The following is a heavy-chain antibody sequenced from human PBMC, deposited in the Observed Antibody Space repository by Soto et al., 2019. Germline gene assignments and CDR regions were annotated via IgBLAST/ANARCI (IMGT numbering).Heavy chain of an antibody. Sequence: ASVKVSCKASGYTFTSYYMHWVRQAPGQGLEWMGIINPSGGSTSYAQKFQGRVTMTRDTSTSTVYMELSSLRSEDTAVYYCARGDVVVVAATRVYGMDVWGQGTTVTVSS. D-gene: IGHD2-15*01. CDR1: GYTFTSYY. J-gene: IGHJ6*02. V-gene: IGHV1-46*01. CDR2: INPSGGST. CDR3: ARGDVVVVAATRVYGMDV.